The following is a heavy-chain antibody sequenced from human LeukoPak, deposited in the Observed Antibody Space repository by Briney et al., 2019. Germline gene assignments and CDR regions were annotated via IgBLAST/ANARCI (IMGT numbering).Heavy chain of an antibody. V-gene: IGHV4-30-4*01. Sequence: SQTLSLTCTVSGASISSGDHYWSWIRQPPGKGLEWVGYIYYSWSTYYKSSLKSRLTISVDMSKNQFFLKLNSVTAADTAVYYCARAERGYYDSSGHYGHWGQGTLVTVSS. CDR1: GASISSGDHY. J-gene: IGHJ4*02. CDR3: ARAERGYYDSSGHYGH. D-gene: IGHD3-22*01. CDR2: IYYSWST.